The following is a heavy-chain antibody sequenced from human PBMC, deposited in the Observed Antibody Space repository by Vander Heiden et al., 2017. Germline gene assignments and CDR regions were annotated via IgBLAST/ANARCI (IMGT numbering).Heavy chain of an antibody. Sequence: QVHLVESGGGVVQPGTSLRISWTTSEFSFNGCGMHWVRQAPGKGLDWVAFISNDGSNKYYADSVKGRFTISRDKSQNTLFLQMNSLRPEDTAVYYCARGAEYWGQGTLVTVSS. CDR3: ARGAEY. CDR1: EFSFNGCG. V-gene: IGHV3-30*03. CDR2: ISNDGSNK. J-gene: IGHJ4*02.